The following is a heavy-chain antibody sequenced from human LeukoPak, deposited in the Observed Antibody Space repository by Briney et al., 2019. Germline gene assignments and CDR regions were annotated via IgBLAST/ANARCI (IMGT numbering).Heavy chain of an antibody. V-gene: IGHV3-23*01. D-gene: IGHD5-24*01. CDR2: LTDSGGTT. J-gene: IGHJ3*02. Sequence: RTGGSLRLSCVASGLTFSSYAMGWVRQAPGKRPEWVSSLTDSGGTTYYVDSVKGRFTISRDNSKNTLYLHMNSLRAEDTAMYYCAKKRDAFDIWGQGTVVAVSS. CDR3: AKKRDAFDI. CDR1: GLTFSSYA.